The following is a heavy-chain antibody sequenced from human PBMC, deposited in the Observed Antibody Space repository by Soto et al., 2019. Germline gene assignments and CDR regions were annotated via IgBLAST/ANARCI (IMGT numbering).Heavy chain of an antibody. J-gene: IGHJ5*02. V-gene: IGHV3-23*01. CDR2: ISGSGGST. CDR3: AKPEGYCSGGSCRPLGWFDP. CDR1: GFTFSSYA. D-gene: IGHD2-15*01. Sequence: EVQLLESGGGLVQPGGSLRLSCAASGFTFSSYAMSWVRQAPGKGLEWVSAISGSGGSTYYADSVKGRFTISRENSKNTLYLQMHSVRAEDTAVYYCAKPEGYCSGGSCRPLGWFDPWGQGTLVTVSS.